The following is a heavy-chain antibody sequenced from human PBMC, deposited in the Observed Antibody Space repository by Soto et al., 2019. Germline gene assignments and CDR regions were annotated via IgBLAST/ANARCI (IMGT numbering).Heavy chain of an antibody. CDR2: IYYSGST. CDR1: GGSISSSSYY. D-gene: IGHD6-19*01. V-gene: IGHV4-39*01. J-gene: IGHJ4*02. Sequence: QLQLQESGPGLVKPSETLSLTCTVSGGSISSSSYYWGWIRQPPGKGLEWIESIYYSGSTYYNPSLKSRVTISVDTSKNQFSLKLSSVTAADTAVYYCARLVGQWLVLDYWGQGTLVTVSS. CDR3: ARLVGQWLVLDY.